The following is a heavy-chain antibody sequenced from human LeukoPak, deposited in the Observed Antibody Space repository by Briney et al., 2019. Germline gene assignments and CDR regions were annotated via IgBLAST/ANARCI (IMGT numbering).Heavy chain of an antibody. CDR3: AKDPIVVVPAARGFDY. Sequence: GGSLRLSCTASGFTFSGYSMSWVRQAPGKGLEWVSVISGSGGSTYYADSVKGRFTISRDNSKNTLYLQMNSLRAEDTAVYYCAKDPIVVVPAARGFDYWGQGTLVTVSS. CDR1: GFTFSGYS. V-gene: IGHV3-23*01. D-gene: IGHD2-2*01. CDR2: ISGSGGST. J-gene: IGHJ4*02.